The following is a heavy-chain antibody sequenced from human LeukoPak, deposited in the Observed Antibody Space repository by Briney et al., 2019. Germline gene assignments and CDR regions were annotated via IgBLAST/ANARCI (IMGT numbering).Heavy chain of an antibody. CDR2: ISRSGNTI. D-gene: IGHD3-22*01. CDR1: GFTFSSYA. Sequence: GGSLRLSCAASGFTFSSYAMHWVRQAPGKGLEWVSYISRSGNTIYYADSLKGRFTISRDNAKTSLYLQMNSLRAEDTAVYYCARGYYYDTSGYGSIFDYWGQGTLVTVSS. V-gene: IGHV3-48*04. J-gene: IGHJ4*02. CDR3: ARGYYYDTSGYGSIFDY.